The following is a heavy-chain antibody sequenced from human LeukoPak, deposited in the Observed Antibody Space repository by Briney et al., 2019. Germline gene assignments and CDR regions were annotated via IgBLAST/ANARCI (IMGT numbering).Heavy chain of an antibody. V-gene: IGHV3-7*01. CDR2: MNHDGSEK. CDR3: AKGGHLDY. Sequence: GGSLRLSCVASGFSFSTYWMSWVRRAPGKGQEWVANMNHDGSEKYYVDSVKGRFTISRDNAKNSLYLQMNSLRAEDSAIYYCAKGGHLDYWGQGSLVTVSS. D-gene: IGHD1-26*01. J-gene: IGHJ4*02. CDR1: GFSFSTYW.